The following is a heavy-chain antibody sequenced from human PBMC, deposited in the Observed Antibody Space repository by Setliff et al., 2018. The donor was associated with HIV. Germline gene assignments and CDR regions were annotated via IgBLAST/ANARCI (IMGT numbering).Heavy chain of an antibody. CDR3: AKEQGTIFGVIKAHFDY. V-gene: IGHV3-21*04. CDR1: GFTFRIYS. D-gene: IGHD3-3*01. Sequence: GGSLRLSCAASGFTFRIYSMNWVRQAPGKGLEWVSSISISSSYIYYADSMKGRFTISRDNAKKTLYLQMNSLRAEDTAVYYCAKEQGTIFGVIKAHFDYWGQGTLVTVSS. CDR2: ISISSSYI. J-gene: IGHJ4*02.